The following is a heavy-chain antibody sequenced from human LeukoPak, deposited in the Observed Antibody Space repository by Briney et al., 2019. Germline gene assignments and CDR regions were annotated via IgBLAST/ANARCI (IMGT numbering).Heavy chain of an antibody. CDR2: IYPGDSAT. CDR1: GYSFTSDW. Sequence: GESLKISCKASGYSFTSDWIGWVRQMPGKGLGWMGIIYPGDSATRYSPSFQGQVTISADKSISTAFLQWSSLKASDTAIYYCARRSVGVTGSGWYGLYWGQGALVTVSS. V-gene: IGHV5-51*01. D-gene: IGHD6-19*01. J-gene: IGHJ4*02. CDR3: ARRSVGVTGSGWYGLY.